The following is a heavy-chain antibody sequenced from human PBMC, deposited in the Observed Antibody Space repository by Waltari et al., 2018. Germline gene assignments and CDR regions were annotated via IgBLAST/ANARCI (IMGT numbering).Heavy chain of an antibody. CDR3: ATKMGTGAGYLDL. Sequence: EVQLVETGGGLSQPGESLRLSCVASGFNVSDNYMDWVRQAPGKGLGWVSVLYSGGASTYVDSVRGRFTITRDDSKNILFLQMNNLRADDSAVYYCATKMGTGAGYLDLWGRGTLVTVSS. J-gene: IGHJ2*01. CDR1: GFNVSDNY. V-gene: IGHV3-53*02. D-gene: IGHD1-1*01. CDR2: LYSGGAS.